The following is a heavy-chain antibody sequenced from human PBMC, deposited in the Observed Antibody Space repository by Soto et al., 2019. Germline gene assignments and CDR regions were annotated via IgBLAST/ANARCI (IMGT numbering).Heavy chain of an antibody. V-gene: IGHV4-59*08. CDR1: GGSLSSYY. J-gene: IGHJ4*02. Sequence: QVQLRESGPGLVRPSETLSLTCSVSGGSLSSYYWTWIRQPPGKGLEWTGYVHYSGSTDYNSSLAGRLTISLDSSKNQTPLTLRSVTAADTAVYFCTRSTKYYFDSWGQGVLVTVSS. CDR2: VHYSGST. CDR3: TRSTKYYFDS.